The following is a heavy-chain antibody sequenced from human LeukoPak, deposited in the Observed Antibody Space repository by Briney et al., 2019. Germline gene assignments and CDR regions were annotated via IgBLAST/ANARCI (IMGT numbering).Heavy chain of an antibody. CDR1: GYTFTSYD. Sequence: ASVKVSCKASGYTFTSYDFNWVRQATGQRPEWMGWMSPNSGDTGYAQKFQDRVTMTRNTSISTAYMELSSLRSDGTAVYCCARGPPNWGYDYWGPGTLVTVSS. CDR3: ARGPPNWGYDY. D-gene: IGHD7-27*01. J-gene: IGHJ4*02. V-gene: IGHV1-8*01. CDR2: MSPNSGDT.